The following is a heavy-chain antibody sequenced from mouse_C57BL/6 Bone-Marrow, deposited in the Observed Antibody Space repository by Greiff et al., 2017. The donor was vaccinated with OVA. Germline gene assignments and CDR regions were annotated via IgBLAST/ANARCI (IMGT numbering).Heavy chain of an antibody. D-gene: IGHD1-1*01. CDR3: TRSNYYGSSYRYWYFDV. CDR1: GYTFTDYE. V-gene: IGHV1-15*01. Sequence: VKLVESGAELVRPGASVTLSCKASGYTFTDYEMHWVKQTPVHGLEWIGAIDPETGGTAYNQKFKGKAILTADKSSSTAYMELRSLTSEDSAVYYCTRSNYYGSSYRYWYFDVWGTGTTVTVSS. J-gene: IGHJ1*03. CDR2: IDPETGGT.